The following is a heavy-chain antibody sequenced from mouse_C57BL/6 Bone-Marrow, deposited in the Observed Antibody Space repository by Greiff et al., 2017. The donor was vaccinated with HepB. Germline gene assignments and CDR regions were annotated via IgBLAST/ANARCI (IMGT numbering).Heavy chain of an antibody. Sequence: QVQLQQPGAELVKPGASVKLSCKASGYTFTSYWMHWVKQRPGRGLEWIGRIDPSRGGTKYNEKFKGKATLTVDKSSSTAYMQLSSLTSEDSAVYYCARAGIYSAFAYWGQGTLVTVSA. CDR2: IDPSRGGT. CDR1: GYTFTSYW. V-gene: IGHV1-72*01. D-gene: IGHD2-1*01. J-gene: IGHJ3*01. CDR3: ARAGIYSAFAY.